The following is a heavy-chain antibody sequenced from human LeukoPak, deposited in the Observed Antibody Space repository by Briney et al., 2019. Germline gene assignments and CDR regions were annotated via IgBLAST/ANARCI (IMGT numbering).Heavy chain of an antibody. CDR1: GYTFTGYY. CDR3: ARDSGRSGATYNFDY. V-gene: IGHV1-46*01. Sequence: ASVKVSCKASGYTFTGYYMHWVRQAPGQGLEWMGIINPSGGSTSYAQKFQGRVTMTRDTSTNTVYMEMSSLRSEDTAVYYCARDSGRSGATYNFDYWGQGALVTVSS. D-gene: IGHD2-15*01. J-gene: IGHJ4*02. CDR2: INPSGGST.